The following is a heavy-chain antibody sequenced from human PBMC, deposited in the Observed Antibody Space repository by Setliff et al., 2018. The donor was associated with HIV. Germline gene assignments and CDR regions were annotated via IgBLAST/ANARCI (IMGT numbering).Heavy chain of an antibody. CDR3: ARGKTTGSFFDKIHAAFNV. J-gene: IGHJ3*01. CDR2: VFYRGGA. Sequence: SETLSLTCAAFGDSFKSAYYWGWIRQPPRKTLQWLGSVFYRGGAYYNPSIKARLTMSLDTSKNQFSLNLTSLTAADTAVYFCARGKTTGSFFDKIHAAFNVWGPGTLVTVSS. D-gene: IGHD4-17*01. V-gene: IGHV4-38-2*01. CDR1: GDSFKSAYY.